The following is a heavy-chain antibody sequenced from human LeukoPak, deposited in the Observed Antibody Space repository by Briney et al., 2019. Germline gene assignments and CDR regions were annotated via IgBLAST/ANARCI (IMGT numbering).Heavy chain of an antibody. V-gene: IGHV3-48*01. CDR2: IARSSSPK. J-gene: IGHJ4*02. D-gene: IGHD6-19*01. CDR3: ARDRGGSGWPIFDS. Sequence: PGGSLRLSCAASGFTFSNYNMNWVRHAPGKGLEWISYIARSSSPKYDADSVKGRLTTSRDNAKNSLYLQMNSLRAEDTAVYYCARDRGGSGWPIFDSWGQGTLVTVSS. CDR1: GFTFSNYN.